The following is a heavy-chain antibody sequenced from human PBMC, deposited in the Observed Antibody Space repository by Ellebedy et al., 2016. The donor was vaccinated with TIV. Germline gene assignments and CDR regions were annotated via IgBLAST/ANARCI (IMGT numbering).Heavy chain of an antibody. Sequence: SETLSLXXEVDIVSFSGYYWAWIRQPPGKGLEWIGDINHRGATKYISSLQSRVTISLDTSKKQFSLNITSVTAADIGVYFCVRGGGSHSPTFDAWGRGTMVTVSA. D-gene: IGHD1-26*01. CDR3: VRGGGSHSPTFDA. CDR2: INHRGAT. J-gene: IGHJ3*01. CDR1: IVSFSGYY. V-gene: IGHV4-34*01.